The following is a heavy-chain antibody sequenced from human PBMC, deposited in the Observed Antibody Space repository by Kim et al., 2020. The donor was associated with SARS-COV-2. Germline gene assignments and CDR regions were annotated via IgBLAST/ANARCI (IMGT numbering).Heavy chain of an antibody. Sequence: SETLSLTCTVSGGSVSSGSYYWSWIRQPPGKGLEWIGYIYYSGSTNYNPSLKSRVTISVDTSKNQFSLKLSSVTAADTAVYYCARAGGIVGATKFPFDYWGQGTLVTVSS. J-gene: IGHJ4*02. CDR2: IYYSGST. CDR1: GGSVSSGSYY. V-gene: IGHV4-61*01. D-gene: IGHD1-26*01. CDR3: ARAGGIVGATKFPFDY.